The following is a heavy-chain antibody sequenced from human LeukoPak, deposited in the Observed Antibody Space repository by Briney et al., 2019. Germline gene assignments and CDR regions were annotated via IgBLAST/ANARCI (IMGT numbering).Heavy chain of an antibody. V-gene: IGHV3-23*01. CDR3: AKYPASGGYFDY. D-gene: IGHD6-13*01. J-gene: IGHJ4*02. CDR2: ISGSGANT. CDR1: GFTFSTYS. Sequence: GGSLRLSCAASGFTFSTYSMSCVRLAPGKGLEWVSGISGSGANTYYADSVKGRVTISRDNSKNTLYLQMNSLRAEDTAVFYCAKYPASGGYFDYWGQGTLVTVSS.